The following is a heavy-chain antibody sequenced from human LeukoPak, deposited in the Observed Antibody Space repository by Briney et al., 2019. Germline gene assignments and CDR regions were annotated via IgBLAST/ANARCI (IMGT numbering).Heavy chain of an antibody. CDR2: MNEYGSEI. V-gene: IGHV3-7*01. J-gene: IGHJ4*02. CDR1: GFIFRDFS. Sequence: GGSLRLSCSVSGFIFRDFSMSWVRQAPGKGLEWVAKMNEYGSEIFYVDPVKGRFTISRDNGKNSLYLRMNRLRAEDTAVYYCARPRGCGSSRCNNFDYWGQGTLVTVSS. CDR3: ARPRGCGSSRCNNFDY. D-gene: IGHD2-2*01.